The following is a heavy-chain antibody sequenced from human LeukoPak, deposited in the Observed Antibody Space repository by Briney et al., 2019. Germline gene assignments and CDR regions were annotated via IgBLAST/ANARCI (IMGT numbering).Heavy chain of an antibody. Sequence: ASVKVSCKASGGTFSSYAISWVRQAPGQGLEWMGRIIPILGIANYAQKFQGRVTITADKSTSTAYMELSSLRSEDTAVYYCARPDCSGGSCLYGMDVWGQGTTVTVSS. CDR2: IIPILGIA. V-gene: IGHV1-69*04. CDR1: GGTFSSYA. D-gene: IGHD2-15*01. CDR3: ARPDCSGGSCLYGMDV. J-gene: IGHJ6*02.